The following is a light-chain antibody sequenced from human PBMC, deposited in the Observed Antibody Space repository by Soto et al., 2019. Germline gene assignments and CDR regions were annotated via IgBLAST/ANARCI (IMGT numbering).Light chain of an antibody. J-gene: IGLJ1*01. CDR1: GSNIGAGYG. CDR3: QSYDSNLSEV. V-gene: IGLV1-40*01. Sequence: QSFLTQPPSLPGAPGQTVTISCTGSGSNIGAGYGVQWYQQLPGTAPRLLIYGSDDRPSGVPDRFSASVSGNSASLAITGLQTEDEAVYYCQSYDSNLSEVFGPGTKVTVL. CDR2: GSD.